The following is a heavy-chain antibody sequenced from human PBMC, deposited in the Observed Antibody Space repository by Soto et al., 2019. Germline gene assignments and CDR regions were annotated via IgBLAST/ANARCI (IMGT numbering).Heavy chain of an antibody. CDR3: ARDDKDEYGADRGGFGC. CDR1: GFSFNIYG. J-gene: IGHJ4*02. D-gene: IGHD4-17*01. V-gene: IGHV3-33*01. Sequence: QVQLVESGGGVVQPGTSLRLSCAASGFSFNIYGMHWVRQAPGKGLEWVAGIWYDGSNKYYAESVKGRFSISRDNSKNTLYLQRNSLRAEDTAVYSCARDDKDEYGADRGGFGCWGQGTLVTVSS. CDR2: IWYDGSNK.